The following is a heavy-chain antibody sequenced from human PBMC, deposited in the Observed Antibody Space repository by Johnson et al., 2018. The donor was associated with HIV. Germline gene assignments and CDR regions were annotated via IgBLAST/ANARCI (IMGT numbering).Heavy chain of an antibody. D-gene: IGHD2-8*01. CDR1: VFTFSSYA. CDR3: ASALCTWGAFDI. Sequence: QVQLVESGGGVVQPGRSLRLSCAASVFTFSSYAMHWVRQAPGKGLEWVAVISYDGSNKYYADSVKGRFTISRDNSKNTLYLQMNSLRAEDTAVYYCASALCTWGAFDIWGQGTMVTVSS. J-gene: IGHJ3*02. CDR2: ISYDGSNK. V-gene: IGHV3-30*04.